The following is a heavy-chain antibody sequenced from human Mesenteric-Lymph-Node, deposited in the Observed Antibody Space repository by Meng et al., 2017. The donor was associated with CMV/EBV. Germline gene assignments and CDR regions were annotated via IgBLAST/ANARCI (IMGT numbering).Heavy chain of an antibody. CDR2: INREGSDK. CDR3: VTDQDRLGGI. J-gene: IGHJ3*02. CDR1: GFNFRSYW. D-gene: IGHD5-12*01. Sequence: GGSLRLSCAASGFNFRSYWFSWVRQAPGKELEWVANINREGSDKYYVDSVKDRFTVSRDNAKNSLYLQMNNLRAEDTAVFYCVTDQDRLGGIWGQGTMVTVSS. V-gene: IGHV3-7*01.